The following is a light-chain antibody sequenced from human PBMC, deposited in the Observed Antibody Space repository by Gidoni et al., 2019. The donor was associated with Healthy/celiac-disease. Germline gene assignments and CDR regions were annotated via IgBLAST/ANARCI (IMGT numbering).Light chain of an antibody. CDR1: KLGDKY. CDR3: QAWDSSTFYV. V-gene: IGLV3-1*01. J-gene: IGLJ1*01. CDR2: QDS. Sequence: SSALTQPPSVSVSPGQTASITCSGDKLGDKYACWYQQKPGQSPVLVIYQDSKRPSGIPERFSGSKSGNTATLTISGTQAMDEADYYCQAWDSSTFYVFGTGTKVTVL.